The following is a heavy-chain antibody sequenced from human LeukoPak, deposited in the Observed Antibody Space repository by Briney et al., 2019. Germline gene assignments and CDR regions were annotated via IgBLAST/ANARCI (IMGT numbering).Heavy chain of an antibody. CDR2: INPNSGGT. D-gene: IGHD2-8*01. V-gene: IGHV1-2*02. CDR1: GYTFTDYY. Sequence: GASVKVSCKASGYTFTDYYMHWVRQAPGQGLEWMGWINPNSGGTNYAQNFQGRVTMTRDTSISTAYMELSRLAPDDTAVYYCARWGGHCTSGLCYYFDCWGQGTLVTVSS. CDR3: ARWGGHCTSGLCYYFDC. J-gene: IGHJ4*02.